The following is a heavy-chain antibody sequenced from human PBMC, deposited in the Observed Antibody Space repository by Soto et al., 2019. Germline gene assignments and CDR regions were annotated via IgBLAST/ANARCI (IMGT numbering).Heavy chain of an antibody. J-gene: IGHJ4*02. CDR1: GGSISNYY. Sequence: QVQLQESGPGLVKPSETLSLTCTVSGGSISNYYWSWIRQPAGKGLEWIGRIYTNGYTDYNPSLKSRVTIYIDTSKNQFSLKVTSMTAADTAVYYCARERREEIHDGYDIDYWGQGTLVTVSS. V-gene: IGHV4-4*07. D-gene: IGHD3-22*01. CDR3: ARERREEIHDGYDIDY. CDR2: IYTNGYT.